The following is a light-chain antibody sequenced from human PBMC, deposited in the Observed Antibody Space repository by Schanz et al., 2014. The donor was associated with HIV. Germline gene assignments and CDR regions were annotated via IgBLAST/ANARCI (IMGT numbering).Light chain of an antibody. CDR3: QQYGSS. J-gene: IGKJ3*01. CDR1: QSISSSL. CDR2: AAS. V-gene: IGKV3-20*01. Sequence: EIVLTQSPPTLSLSPGERGTLSCRASQSISSSLLAWYQKKPGQAPTLLIYAASSRASGIPDRFSGSGSGADFTLTISGLEPEDFAVYYCQQYGSSFGPGTKVEIK.